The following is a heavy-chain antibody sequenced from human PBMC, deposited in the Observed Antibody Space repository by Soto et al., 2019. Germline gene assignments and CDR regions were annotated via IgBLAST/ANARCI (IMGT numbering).Heavy chain of an antibody. Sequence: SETLSLPCTVSGGSISNHYWSWILQTPGKGLEWIGYIYYSGSTNYNPSLKSRVTISVDTSKNQFSLKVTSVTAADTAVYYCARLHGYCISSSCHGHYAMDVWGQGTTVTVSS. CDR1: GGSISNHY. J-gene: IGHJ6*02. CDR2: IYYSGST. D-gene: IGHD2-2*01. CDR3: ARLHGYCISSSCHGHYAMDV. V-gene: IGHV4-59*08.